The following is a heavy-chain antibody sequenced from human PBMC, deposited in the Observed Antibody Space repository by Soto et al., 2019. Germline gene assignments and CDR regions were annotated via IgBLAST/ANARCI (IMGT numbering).Heavy chain of an antibody. D-gene: IGHD6-19*01. J-gene: IGHJ4*02. Sequence: QVQLVESGGGVVQPGRSLRLSCAASGFTFSSYGMHWVRQAPGKGLEWVAVISYDGSNKYYADSLKGRFTISRDNSKNTLYLPMNSLRSEDTAVYYCARDGKWLALPDYWGQGTLVTVSS. V-gene: IGHV3-30*03. CDR1: GFTFSSYG. CDR2: ISYDGSNK. CDR3: ARDGKWLALPDY.